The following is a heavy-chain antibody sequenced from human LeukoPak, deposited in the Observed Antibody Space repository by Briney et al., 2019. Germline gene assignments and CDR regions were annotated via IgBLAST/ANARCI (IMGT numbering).Heavy chain of an antibody. J-gene: IGHJ4*02. D-gene: IGHD2-2*01. V-gene: IGHV1-2*02. CDR2: INPNSGGT. CDR1: GYTLTGYY. Sequence: GASVKVSCKASGYTLTGYYMHWVRQAPGQGLEWMGWINPNSGGTNYAQKFQGRVTMTRDTSISTAYMELSRLRSDDTAVYYCARISDIVVVPAAPHFDYWGQGTLVTVSS. CDR3: ARISDIVVVPAAPHFDY.